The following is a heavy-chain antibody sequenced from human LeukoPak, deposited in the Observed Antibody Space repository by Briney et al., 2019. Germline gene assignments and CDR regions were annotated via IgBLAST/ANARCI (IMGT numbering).Heavy chain of an antibody. CDR2: INHSGST. J-gene: IGHJ6*03. CDR3: ARGTSGWPYYMDV. V-gene: IGHV4-34*01. D-gene: IGHD6-19*01. CDR1: GGSFIGYY. Sequence: PSETLSLTCAVYGGSFIGYYWSWIRQPPGKGLEWIGEINHSGSTNYNPSLKSRVTISVDTSKNQSSLRLTSMTAADTAVYYCARGTSGWPYYMDVWGKGTTVTVSS.